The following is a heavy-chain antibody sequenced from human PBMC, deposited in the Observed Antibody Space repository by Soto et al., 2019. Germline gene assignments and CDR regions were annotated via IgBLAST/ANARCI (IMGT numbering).Heavy chain of an antibody. CDR1: GGTFSYHV. Sequence: PGGSQRLSWAASGGTFSYHVMSWIRQAPGKGLEWVSKISGSGGNTDYADSVKGRFTISRDNSKNALILQMNSLRGEDTAVYYCAKGAYCSGGACYSSHFMDVWGIGTTVTVSS. CDR3: AKGAYCSGGACYSSHFMDV. D-gene: IGHD2-15*01. V-gene: IGHV3-23*01. CDR2: ISGSGGNT. J-gene: IGHJ6*03.